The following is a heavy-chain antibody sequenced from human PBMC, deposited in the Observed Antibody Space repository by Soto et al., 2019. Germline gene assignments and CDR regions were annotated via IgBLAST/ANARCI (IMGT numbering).Heavy chain of an antibody. Sequence: QITLKESGPTLVKPTQTLTLTCTFSGFSLNTSGVGVGWIRQPPGKALEWLALIYWDDDNRYSPSLKSRLTITKDPSKNQVVLTMTNMDPVDTATYYCAHRRGYDILTGINFDYWGQGTLVTVSS. V-gene: IGHV2-5*02. D-gene: IGHD3-9*01. CDR1: GFSLNTSGVG. J-gene: IGHJ4*02. CDR2: IYWDDDN. CDR3: AHRRGYDILTGINFDY.